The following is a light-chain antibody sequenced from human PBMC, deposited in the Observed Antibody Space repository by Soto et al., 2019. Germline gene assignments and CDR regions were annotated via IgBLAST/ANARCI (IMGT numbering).Light chain of an antibody. J-gene: IGKJ1*01. V-gene: IGKV1-5*03. CDR1: QSISSW. CDR2: KAS. CDR3: QQYNSYWT. Sequence: DIQVTQSPSTLSGSVVYRFIISFRASQSISSWLAWYQQKPGKAPKLLIYKASSLESGVPSRFSGSGSGTEFTLTISSLQPDDFATYYCQQYNSYWTFGQGTKVDTK.